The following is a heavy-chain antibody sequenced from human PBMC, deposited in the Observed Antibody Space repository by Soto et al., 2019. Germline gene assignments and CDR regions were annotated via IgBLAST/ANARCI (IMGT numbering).Heavy chain of an antibody. V-gene: IGHV1-69*13. Sequence: SVKVSCKASGGTFSSYAISWVRQAPGQGLEWMGGLTLILGTANYAQKFQGRITLDADETTSTAYMEMTSLRSEDTAIYYCASGYFDSSGYSIDYWGQGTQVTVSS. D-gene: IGHD3-22*01. J-gene: IGHJ4*02. CDR2: LTLILGTA. CDR3: ASGYFDSSGYSIDY. CDR1: GGTFSSYA.